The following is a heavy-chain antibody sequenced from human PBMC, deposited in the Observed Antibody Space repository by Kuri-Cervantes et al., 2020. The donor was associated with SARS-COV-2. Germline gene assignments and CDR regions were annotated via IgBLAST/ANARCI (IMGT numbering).Heavy chain of an antibody. CDR1: GGIFRSYT. CDR2: IIPFFGST. Sequence: SVKVSCKASGGIFRSYTFSWVRQAPGQGLEWMGGIIPFFGSTNYAQKFQGRVTMTRDTSTSTVYMELSSLRSEDTAVYYCARGYDSSGYYYDYRGQGTLVTVSS. CDR3: ARGYDSSGYYYDY. V-gene: IGHV1-69*05. J-gene: IGHJ4*02. D-gene: IGHD3-22*01.